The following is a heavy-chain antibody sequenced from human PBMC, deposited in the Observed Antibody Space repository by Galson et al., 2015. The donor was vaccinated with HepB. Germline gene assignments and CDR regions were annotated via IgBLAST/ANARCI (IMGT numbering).Heavy chain of an antibody. J-gene: IGHJ3*02. Sequence: SVKVSCKASGYTFTSYYMHWVRQAPGQGLEWMGIINPSGGSTSYAQKFQGRVTMTRDTSTSTVYMELSSLRSEDTAVYYCACAATVRRIVGATWGLPDDAFDIWGQGTMVTVSS. CDR1: GYTFTSYY. CDR3: ACAATVRRIVGATWGLPDDAFDI. D-gene: IGHD1-26*01. V-gene: IGHV1-46*03. CDR2: INPSGGST.